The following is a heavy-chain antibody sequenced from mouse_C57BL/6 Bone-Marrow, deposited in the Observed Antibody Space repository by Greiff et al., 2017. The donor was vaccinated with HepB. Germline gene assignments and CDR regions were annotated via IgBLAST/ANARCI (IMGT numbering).Heavy chain of an antibody. CDR1: GFTFSSYA. D-gene: IGHD1-1*01. CDR3: ARGGITTVVATTWFAY. Sequence: EVKVVESGGGLVKPGGSLKLSCAASGFTFSSYAMSWVRQTPEKRLEWVATISDGGSYTYYPDNVKGRFTISRDNAKNNLYLQMSHLKSEDTAMYYCARGGITTVVATTWFAYWGQGTLVTVSA. CDR2: ISDGGSYT. J-gene: IGHJ3*01. V-gene: IGHV5-4*03.